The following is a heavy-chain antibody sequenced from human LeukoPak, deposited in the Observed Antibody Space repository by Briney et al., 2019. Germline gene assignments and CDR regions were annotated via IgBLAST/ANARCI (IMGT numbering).Heavy chain of an antibody. D-gene: IGHD3-3*01. J-gene: IGHJ6*02. CDR1: GYTFTGYY. CDR3: ARLNYDFWSADPYYYYGVDV. Sequence: GASVKVSCKASGYTFTGYYMHWVRQAPGQGLEWMGWINPNSGGTNYAQKFQGRVTMTRDTSISTAYMELSRLRSDDTAVYYCARLNYDFWSADPYYYYGVDVWGQGTTVTVSS. CDR2: INPNSGGT. V-gene: IGHV1-2*02.